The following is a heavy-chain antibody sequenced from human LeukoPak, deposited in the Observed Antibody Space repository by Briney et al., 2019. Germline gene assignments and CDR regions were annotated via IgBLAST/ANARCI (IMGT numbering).Heavy chain of an antibody. D-gene: IGHD1-26*01. V-gene: IGHV3-7*01. CDR2: IKQDGSEK. Sequence: GGSLRLSCAASGFTFSSYEMNWVRQAPGKGLEWVANIKQDGSEKYYVDSVKGRFTISRDNAKNSLYLQMNSLRAEDTAVYYCARAGSGRSPDWFDPWGQGTLVTVSS. J-gene: IGHJ5*02. CDR3: ARAGSGRSPDWFDP. CDR1: GFTFSSYE.